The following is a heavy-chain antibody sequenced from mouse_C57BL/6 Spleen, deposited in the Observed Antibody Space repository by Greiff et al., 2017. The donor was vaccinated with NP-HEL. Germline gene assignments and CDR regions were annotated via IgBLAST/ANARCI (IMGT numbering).Heavy chain of an antibody. CDR2: IYPGDGDT. J-gene: IGHJ4*01. CDR1: GYAFSSSW. CDR3: ARSDWVMDY. Sequence: VMLVESGPELVKPGASVKISCKASGYAFSSSWMNWVKQRPGKGLEWIGRIYPGDGDTNYNGKFKGKATLTADKSSSTAYMQLSSLTSEDSAVYFCARSDWVMDYWGQGTSVTVSS. V-gene: IGHV1-82*01. D-gene: IGHD4-1*01.